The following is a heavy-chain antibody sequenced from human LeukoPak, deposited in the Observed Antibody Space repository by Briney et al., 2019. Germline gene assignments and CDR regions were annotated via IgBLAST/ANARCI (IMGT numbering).Heavy chain of an antibody. D-gene: IGHD2-2*01. CDR1: GGSISSYF. Sequence: SETLSLTCTVSGGSISSYFWTWIRPPAGKGLEWIGRIYTSGITNYNPSLKSRLTMSVDTSKNQFSLNPSSVTAADTAVYYCARECSSSCPRGLDVWGQGTTVTVSS. J-gene: IGHJ6*02. CDR2: IYTSGIT. CDR3: ARECSSSCPRGLDV. V-gene: IGHV4-4*07.